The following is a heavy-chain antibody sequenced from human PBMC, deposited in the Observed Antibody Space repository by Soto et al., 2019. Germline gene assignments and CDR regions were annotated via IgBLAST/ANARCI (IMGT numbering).Heavy chain of an antibody. CDR3: ARERTIAVAGHLPTYYYYGMDV. CDR2: ISSSSSTI. D-gene: IGHD6-19*01. CDR1: GFTFSSYS. J-gene: IGHJ6*02. Sequence: GGSLRLSCAASGFTFSSYSMNWVRQAPGKGLGWVSYISSSSSTIYYADSVKGRFTISRDNAKNSLYLQMNSLRDEDTAVYYCARERTIAVAGHLPTYYYYGMDVWGQGTTVTVSS. V-gene: IGHV3-48*02.